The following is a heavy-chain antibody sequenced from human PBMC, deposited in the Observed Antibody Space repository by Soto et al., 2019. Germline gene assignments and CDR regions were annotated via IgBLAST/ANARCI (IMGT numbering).Heavy chain of an antibody. CDR1: GGSISSDNW. D-gene: IGHD5-12*01. Sequence: QVQLQESGPGLVKPSGTLSLTCAVSGGSISSDNWWSWVRQPPGKGLEWIGEIDDSESTNYNPSLKSRVTISVARSRDQFSLRLSSVTAADTAVYYCARNWGYRGYQLKTYYYCMDVWGKGTTVTVSS. V-gene: IGHV4-4*02. CDR2: IDDSEST. J-gene: IGHJ6*03. CDR3: ARNWGYRGYQLKTYYYCMDV.